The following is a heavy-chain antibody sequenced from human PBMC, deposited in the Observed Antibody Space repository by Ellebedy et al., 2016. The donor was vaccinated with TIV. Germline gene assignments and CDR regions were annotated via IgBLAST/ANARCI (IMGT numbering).Heavy chain of an antibody. Sequence: MPSETLSLTCTVSGGSISSYYWSWIRQPPGKGLEWIGYIYYSGSTNYNPSLKSRVTISVDTSKTQSSLQLNSVTPEDTAIYYCARADSSGWYKVTNHFDFWGQGTLVTVSS. V-gene: IGHV4-59*12. CDR2: IYYSGST. J-gene: IGHJ4*02. D-gene: IGHD6-19*01. CDR1: GGSISSYY. CDR3: ARADSSGWYKVTNHFDF.